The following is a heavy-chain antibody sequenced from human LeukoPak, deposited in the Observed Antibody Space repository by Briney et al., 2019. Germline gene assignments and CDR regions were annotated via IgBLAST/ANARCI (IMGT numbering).Heavy chain of an antibody. Sequence: SETLSLTCTVSGGSISSGDYYWSWIRQPPGKGLEWIGYIYYSGSTYYNPSLKSRVTISVDTSKNQFSLKLSSVTAADTAVYYCARAPYSSSWYRGCWFDPWGQGTLVTVSS. CDR2: IYYSGST. D-gene: IGHD6-13*01. CDR3: ARAPYSSSWYRGCWFDP. J-gene: IGHJ5*02. V-gene: IGHV4-30-4*01. CDR1: GGSISSGDYY.